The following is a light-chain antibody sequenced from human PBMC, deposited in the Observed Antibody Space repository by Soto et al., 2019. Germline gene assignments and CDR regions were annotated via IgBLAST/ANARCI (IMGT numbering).Light chain of an antibody. CDR2: EVT. Sequence: QSVLTQPASVSGSPGQSITISCTGTSSDVGAYNYVSWYQHHPGKVPKLLIYEVTNRPSGVSSRFSGSKSGNTASLTISGLQAEDEADYYCGSYTGSIYVFGTGTKVTVL. CDR3: GSYTGSIYV. J-gene: IGLJ1*01. V-gene: IGLV2-14*01. CDR1: SSDVGAYNY.